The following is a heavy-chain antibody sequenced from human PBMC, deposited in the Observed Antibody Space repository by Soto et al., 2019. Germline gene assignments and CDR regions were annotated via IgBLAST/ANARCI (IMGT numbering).Heavy chain of an antibody. Sequence: VGSLRLSCTASGFTFNKYAMSWVRQAPGKGLEWVSAITDSGAASHYADSVKGRFTVSRDNSKNTLYLQMNSLRADDTAVYYCARDLSVVFDYWGQGTLVTVSS. CDR2: ITDSGAAS. CDR1: GFTFNKYA. J-gene: IGHJ4*02. V-gene: IGHV3-23*01. D-gene: IGHD2-15*01. CDR3: ARDLSVVFDY.